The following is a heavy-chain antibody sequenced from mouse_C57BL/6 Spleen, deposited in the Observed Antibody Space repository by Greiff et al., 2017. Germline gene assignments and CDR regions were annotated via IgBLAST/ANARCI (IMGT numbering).Heavy chain of an antibody. D-gene: IGHD1-2*01. V-gene: IGHV5-17*01. Sequence: EVKVEESGGGLVKPGGSLKLSCAASGFTFSDYGMHWVRQAPEKGLEWVAYISSGSSTIYYADTVKGRFTISRDNAKNTLFLQMTSLRAEDTAMYYCARNYYGPFDYWGQGTTRTVSS. J-gene: IGHJ2*01. CDR3: ARNYYGPFDY. CDR2: ISSGSSTI. CDR1: GFTFSDYG.